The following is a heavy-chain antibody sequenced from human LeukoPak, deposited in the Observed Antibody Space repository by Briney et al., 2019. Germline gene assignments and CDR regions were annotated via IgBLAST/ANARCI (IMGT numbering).Heavy chain of an antibody. D-gene: IGHD3-10*01. CDR3: VKETPLVD. J-gene: IGHJ1*01. V-gene: IGHV3-30*02. CDR2: IWYDGSIK. Sequence: GGPLRLSCAASGFPFKSYGMHWARQAPGKALEGVTFIWYDGSIKFYADSVKGRFNISRENYKNTLYLHINSLRAEDRALYLCVKETPLVDWCEGRLVSVAS. CDR1: GFPFKSYG.